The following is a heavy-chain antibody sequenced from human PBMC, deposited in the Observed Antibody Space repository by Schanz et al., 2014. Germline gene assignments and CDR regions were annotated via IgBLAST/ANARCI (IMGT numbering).Heavy chain of an antibody. D-gene: IGHD3-10*01. CDR2: FSNGGGYI. V-gene: IGHV3-21*01. J-gene: IGHJ3*02. CDR1: GFTFSSYA. CDR3: VRDHIVRGIRAFDI. Sequence: VQLVESGGGVVQPGRSLRLSCAASGFTFSSYAMHWVRQAPGKGLEWGSSFSNGGGYIYYADSVKGRFTISTDNATXXVYLQLHSLRAEDTAVYYCVRDHIVRGIRAFDIWGQGTMVTVSS.